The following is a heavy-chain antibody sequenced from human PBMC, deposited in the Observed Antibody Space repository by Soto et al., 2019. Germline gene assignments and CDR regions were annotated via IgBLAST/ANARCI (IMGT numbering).Heavy chain of an antibody. J-gene: IGHJ4*02. CDR3: ARCPSGYSSSWYYFDY. CDR2: IYASGST. CDR1: GGSISSYF. V-gene: IGHV4-4*07. Sequence: SETLSLTCAVSGGSISSYFWSWIRQPAGKGLEWIGRIYASGSTNYNPSLKSRVTMSVDTSKNQFSLKLSSVTAADTAVYYCARCPSGYSSSWYYFDYWGQGALVTVSS. D-gene: IGHD6-13*01.